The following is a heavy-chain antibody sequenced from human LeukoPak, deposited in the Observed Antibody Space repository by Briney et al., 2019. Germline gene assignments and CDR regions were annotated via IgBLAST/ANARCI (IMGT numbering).Heavy chain of an antibody. CDR2: ITSSGSYI. CDR1: AFSFSNYN. D-gene: IGHD2-15*01. J-gene: IGHJ3*01. V-gene: IGHV3-21*04. Sequence: GGSLRLSCAASAFSFSNYNMNWVRQAPGKGLEWVSSITSSGSYIYYADSVKGRFSISRDNSKHTLYLQMNTLRADDTAVYYCAKDGSNDWRWGAFDVWGQGTMVTVSS. CDR3: AKDGSNDWRWGAFDV.